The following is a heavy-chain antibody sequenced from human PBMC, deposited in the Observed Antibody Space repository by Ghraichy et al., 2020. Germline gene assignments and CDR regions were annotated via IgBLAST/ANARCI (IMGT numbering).Heavy chain of an antibody. V-gene: IGHV4-61*02. J-gene: IGHJ3*02. CDR1: GGSMSSGVYY. CDR3: ARADLSVDDAFDI. Sequence: SETLSLTCTVSGGSMSSGVYYWNWVRQPAGKGLEWIGRIYTSGSITYGPSHGGRVTMSIDTSKNQFSRKLSSLTAADTAGDFCARADLSVDDAFDIWGQGTTVTVSS. CDR2: IYTSGSI. D-gene: IGHD2-15*01.